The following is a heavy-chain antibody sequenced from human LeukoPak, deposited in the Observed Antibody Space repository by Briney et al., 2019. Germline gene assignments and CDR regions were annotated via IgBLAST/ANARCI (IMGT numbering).Heavy chain of an antibody. CDR1: GFTFSSYE. CDR2: ISSSSSTI. J-gene: IGHJ5*02. CDR3: AREGLYYYGSGMSSVWFDP. Sequence: GGSLRLSCAASGFTFSSYEMNWVRQAPGKGLEWVSYISSSSSTIYYADSVKGRFTISRDNSKNTLYLQMNSLRAEDTAVYYCAREGLYYYGSGMSSVWFDPWGQGTLVTVSS. D-gene: IGHD3-10*01. V-gene: IGHV3-48*01.